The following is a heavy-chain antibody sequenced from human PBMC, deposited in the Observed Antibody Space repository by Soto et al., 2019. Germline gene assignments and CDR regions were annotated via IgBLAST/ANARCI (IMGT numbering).Heavy chain of an antibody. D-gene: IGHD5-12*01. CDR3: ARADSGYEEYYFDF. CDR2: MNPNSGNT. Sequence: SVKVSCKASGYTFTSYDINWVRQATGQGLEWMGWMNPNSGNTGYAQKFQGRVTMTRNTSISTAYMELSSLRSEDTAVYYCARADSGYEEYYFDFWGQGTLVTVSS. CDR1: GYTFTSYD. J-gene: IGHJ4*02. V-gene: IGHV1-8*01.